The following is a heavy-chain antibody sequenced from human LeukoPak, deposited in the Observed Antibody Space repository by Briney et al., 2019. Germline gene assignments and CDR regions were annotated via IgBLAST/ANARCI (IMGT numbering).Heavy chain of an antibody. V-gene: IGHV3-7*01. J-gene: IGHJ5*02. Sequence: GGSLRLSCAASGFIFRNYWMSWVRQAPGKGLEWVANIKEDGSEKYYVESVKGRFTISRDNAKNSLYLQMSSLRAEDTAVYYCARGVIIRGRLDPWGQGTLVTV. D-gene: IGHD3-16*02. CDR1: GFIFRNYW. CDR2: IKEDGSEK. CDR3: ARGVIIRGRLDP.